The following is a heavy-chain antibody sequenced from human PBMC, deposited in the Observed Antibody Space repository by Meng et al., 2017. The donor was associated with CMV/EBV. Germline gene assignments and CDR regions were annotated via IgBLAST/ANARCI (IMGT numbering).Heavy chain of an antibody. CDR3: ATPEGGWYDY. CDR2: ISSSSSYI. CDR1: GFTFSSYS. J-gene: IGHJ4*02. D-gene: IGHD6-19*01. Sequence: GRSLRLSCAASGFTFSSYSMNWVRQAPGKGLEWASSISSSSSYIYYADSVKGRFTISRDNAKNSLYLQMNSLRAEDTAVYYCATPEGGWYDYWGQGTLVTVSS. V-gene: IGHV3-21*01.